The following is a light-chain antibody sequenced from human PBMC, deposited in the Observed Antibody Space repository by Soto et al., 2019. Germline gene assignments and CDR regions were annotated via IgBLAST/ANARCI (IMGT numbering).Light chain of an antibody. V-gene: IGKV3-20*01. J-gene: IGKJ2*01. CDR3: QQYGRRPYT. CDR2: GAS. CDR1: QSFSRSY. Sequence: ETVLTQYPGTLSLSPGERATLSCRASQSFSRSYLAWYQHKHGQAPRLLIYGASSRATGIPDRFSGSGSGTDFTLTIRRLEPEEFAVYYCQQYGRRPYTFGQWTKLELK.